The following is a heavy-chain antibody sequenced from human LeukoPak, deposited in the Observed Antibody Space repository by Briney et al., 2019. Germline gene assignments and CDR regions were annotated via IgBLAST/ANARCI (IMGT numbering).Heavy chain of an antibody. D-gene: IGHD5-12*01. V-gene: IGHV1-24*01. J-gene: IGHJ5*02. CDR2: FDPEDGET. CDR3: ATVGGYSGYAVNWFDP. CDR1: GYTLTELP. Sequence: ASVKVSCKVSGYTLTELPMHWVRQAPGKGLEWMGGFDPEDGETIYAQKFQGRVTMTEDTSTDTAYMELSSLRSEDTAVYYCATVGGYSGYAVNWFDPWGQGTLVTVSS.